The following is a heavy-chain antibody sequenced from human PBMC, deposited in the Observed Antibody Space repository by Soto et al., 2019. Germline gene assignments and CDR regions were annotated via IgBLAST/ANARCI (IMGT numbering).Heavy chain of an antibody. V-gene: IGHV2-5*02. J-gene: IGHJ6*01. CDR3: VLSRYARDCLQYYASHSDSGKDV. CDR2: IYWDDDN. D-gene: IGHD4-4*01. Sequence: QITLKESGPTMVKTTQNLTLTCPFSGFSHSTGGMCVGWIRQPQGKTLDWLALIYWDDDNRYSPYLNSRLTIAKDTDTKQIVITMTNMDSVNTSTYYFVLSRYARDCLQYYASHSDSGKDVWEQVSMCTASS. CDR1: GFSHSTGGMC.